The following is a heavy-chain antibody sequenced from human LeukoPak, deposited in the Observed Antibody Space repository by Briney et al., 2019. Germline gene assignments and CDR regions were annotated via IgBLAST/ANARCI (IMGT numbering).Heavy chain of an antibody. CDR2: IYYSGST. Sequence: SETLSLTCTVSGYSISNGYYWAWIRQPPGKGLEWIGYIYYSGSTNYNPSLKSRVTISVDTSKNQFSLKLSSVTAADTAVYYCAGVYGDHPYYSDYWGQGTLVTVSS. D-gene: IGHD4-17*01. CDR3: AGVYGDHPYYSDY. V-gene: IGHV4-59*08. J-gene: IGHJ4*02. CDR1: GYSISNGYY.